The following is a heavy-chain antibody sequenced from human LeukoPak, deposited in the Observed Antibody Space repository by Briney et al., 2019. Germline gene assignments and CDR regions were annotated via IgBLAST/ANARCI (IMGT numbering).Heavy chain of an antibody. D-gene: IGHD3-10*01. Sequence: QSGGSLRLSCAASGFTFGNYWMHWVRQAPGKELVCISRINNDGSTVYADSVAGRFTISRDNARNTLYLQMNTLRVEDTAVYYCARDYYGSIDLWGQGTLVTVSS. CDR1: GFTFGNYW. V-gene: IGHV3-74*01. CDR2: INNDGST. CDR3: ARDYYGSIDL. J-gene: IGHJ1*01.